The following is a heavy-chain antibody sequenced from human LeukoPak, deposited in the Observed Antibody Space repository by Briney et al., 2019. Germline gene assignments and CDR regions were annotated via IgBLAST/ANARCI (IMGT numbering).Heavy chain of an antibody. CDR3: AKAAMVRGVITSYYFDY. Sequence: PGGSLRLSCAASGFTFSSYAMSRVRQAPGKGLEWVSAISGSGGSTYYADSVKGRFTISRDNSKNTLYLQMNSLRAEDTAVYYCAKAAMVRGVITSYYFDYWGQGTLVTVSS. CDR2: ISGSGGST. D-gene: IGHD3-10*01. CDR1: GFTFSSYA. J-gene: IGHJ4*02. V-gene: IGHV3-23*01.